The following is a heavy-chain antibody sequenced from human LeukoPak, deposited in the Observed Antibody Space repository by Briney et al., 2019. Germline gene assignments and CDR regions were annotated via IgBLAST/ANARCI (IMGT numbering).Heavy chain of an antibody. CDR3: AKVADYYDCSGYYYYYYYMDV. CDR1: GFTFSSYG. Sequence: GGSLRLSCAASGFTFSSYGMHWVRQAPGKGLEWVAVISYDGSNKYYADSVKGRFTISRDNSKNTLYLQMNSLRAEDTAVYYCAKVADYYDCSGYYYYYYYMDVWGKGTTVTVSS. J-gene: IGHJ6*03. CDR2: ISYDGSNK. V-gene: IGHV3-30*18. D-gene: IGHD3-22*01.